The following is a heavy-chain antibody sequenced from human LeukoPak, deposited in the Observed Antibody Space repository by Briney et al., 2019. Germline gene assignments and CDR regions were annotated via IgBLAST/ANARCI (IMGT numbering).Heavy chain of an antibody. J-gene: IGHJ3*02. V-gene: IGHV1-69*05. Sequence: ASVKVSCTASGGTFSSYAISWVRQAPGQGLEWMGGIIPIFGTANYAQKFQGRVTITTDESTSTAYMELSSLRSEDTAVYYCARARIAVAGLDAFDIWGQGTMVTVSS. D-gene: IGHD6-19*01. CDR3: ARARIAVAGLDAFDI. CDR1: GGTFSSYA. CDR2: IIPIFGTA.